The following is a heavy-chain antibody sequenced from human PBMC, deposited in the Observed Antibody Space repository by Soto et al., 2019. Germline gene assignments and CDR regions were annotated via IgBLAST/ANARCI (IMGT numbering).Heavy chain of an antibody. Sequence: QVQLVQSGAEVKKPGASVRVSCKASGYTFTHYYIHWVRQAPGQGLERMGIINPNGGITTYAQKFRAGFSMTRDTSTSTVYLELSSLISEDSAVYYCATSVNSAMAFDYWGQGTLVTVSS. V-gene: IGHV1-46*01. D-gene: IGHD5-18*01. CDR1: GYTFTHYY. CDR2: INPNGGIT. CDR3: ATSVNSAMAFDY. J-gene: IGHJ4*02.